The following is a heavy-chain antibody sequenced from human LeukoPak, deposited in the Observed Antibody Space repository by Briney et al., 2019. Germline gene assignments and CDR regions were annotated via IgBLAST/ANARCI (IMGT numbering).Heavy chain of an antibody. V-gene: IGHV4-38-2*02. Sequence: SETLSLTCTVSGYSISSGYYWGWIRQPPGKGLEWIGSIYHSGSTYYNPSLKSRVTISVDTSKNQFSLNLSSVTAADTAVYYCARDSATTDDAFDIWGQGTMVTVSS. CDR2: IYHSGST. CDR3: ARDSATTDDAFDI. CDR1: GYSISSGYY. D-gene: IGHD4-17*01. J-gene: IGHJ3*02.